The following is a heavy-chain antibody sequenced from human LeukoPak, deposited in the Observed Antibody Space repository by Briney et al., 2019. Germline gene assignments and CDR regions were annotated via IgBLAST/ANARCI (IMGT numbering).Heavy chain of an antibody. CDR1: GGTDSSYG. J-gene: IGHJ4*02. Sequence: SAKGLGKRCGGTDSSYGSRWVRQDPGQGLEWMGGIIPIFGTANYAQKFQGRVTITTDESTSTAYMELSSLRSEDTAVYYCARGAGATDFDYWGQGTLVTVSS. CDR3: ARGAGATDFDY. V-gene: IGHV1-69*05. CDR2: IIPIFGTA. D-gene: IGHD1-26*01.